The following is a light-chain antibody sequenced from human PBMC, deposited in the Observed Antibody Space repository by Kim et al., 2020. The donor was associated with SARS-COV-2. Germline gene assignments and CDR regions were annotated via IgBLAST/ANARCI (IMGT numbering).Light chain of an antibody. V-gene: IGLV2-14*03. Sequence: QTITSSGTASNRNGGGCIYVSRYLQHPGKAPNHMIYDVSNRPSGGSYRFAGSKSGNTASLPISGLHAEDEADYSCSSHTNSSTLLVFGGGTQLTVL. CDR1: NRNGGGCIY. CDR3: SSHTNSSTLLV. CDR2: DVS. J-gene: IGLJ2*01.